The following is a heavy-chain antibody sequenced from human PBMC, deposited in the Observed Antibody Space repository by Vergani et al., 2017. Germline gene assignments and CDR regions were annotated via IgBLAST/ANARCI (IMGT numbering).Heavy chain of an antibody. Sequence: QVQLVQSGAEVKKPGASVKVSCKASGYTFTSYGISWVRQAPGQGLEWMGWSSAYNGNTNYAQKLQGRVTMTTDTSTSTAYMGLRSLRSDDTAVYYCARDQPVMVRGVIIALDYWGQGTLVTVSS. CDR2: SSAYNGNT. J-gene: IGHJ4*02. V-gene: IGHV1-18*01. CDR1: GYTFTSYG. D-gene: IGHD3-10*01. CDR3: ARDQPVMVRGVIIALDY.